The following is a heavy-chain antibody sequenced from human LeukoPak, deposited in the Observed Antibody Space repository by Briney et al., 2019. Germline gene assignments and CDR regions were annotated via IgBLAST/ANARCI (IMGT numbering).Heavy chain of an antibody. J-gene: IGHJ4*02. CDR2: ISSSSSYI. CDR3: AREGSSNWFTDY. Sequence: GGSLRLSCAASGFTFSSYSMNWVRQAPGKGLEWVSSISSSSSYIYYADSVKGRFTISRDNAKNSLYLQMNSLRSEDTAVYYCAREGSSNWFTDYWGQGTLVTVSS. D-gene: IGHD6-13*01. CDR1: GFTFSSYS. V-gene: IGHV3-21*01.